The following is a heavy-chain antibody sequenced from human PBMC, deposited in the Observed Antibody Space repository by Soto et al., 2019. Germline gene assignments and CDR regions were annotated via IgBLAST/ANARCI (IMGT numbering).Heavy chain of an antibody. Sequence: EVQLVESGGGLVKPGGSLRLSCAASGFTFSSYSMNWVRQAPGKGLEWVSSIRSSSSYIYYADSVKGRFTISRDNAKNSLYLQMNSLRAEDTAVYYCARAKYYYDSHTGGWFDPWGQGTLVTVSS. CDR3: ARAKYYYDSHTGGWFDP. CDR2: IRSSSSYI. J-gene: IGHJ5*02. V-gene: IGHV3-21*01. D-gene: IGHD3-22*01. CDR1: GFTFSSYS.